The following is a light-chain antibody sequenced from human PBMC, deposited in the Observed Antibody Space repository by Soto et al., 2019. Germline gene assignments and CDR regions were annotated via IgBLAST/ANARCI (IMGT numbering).Light chain of an antibody. Sequence: EIFLAPSPGTLFLSPGERGSLSRRASQSVSSSYLAWYQQKPGQAPRLLIYGASNRATGIPARFSGSGSGTDFTLTISSLEPEDFAVYYCQQRSNWPRTFGQGTKVDIK. CDR3: QQRSNWPRT. J-gene: IGKJ1*01. V-gene: IGKV3-11*01. CDR1: QSVSSSY. CDR2: GAS.